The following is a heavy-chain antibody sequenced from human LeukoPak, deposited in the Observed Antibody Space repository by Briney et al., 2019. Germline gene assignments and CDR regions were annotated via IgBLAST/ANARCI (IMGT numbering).Heavy chain of an antibody. CDR1: GFTFDDYA. D-gene: IGHD2-2*01. J-gene: IGHJ6*02. Sequence: PGGSLRLSCAASGFTFDDYAMHWVRQAPGKGLEWVSLISWDGGSTYYADSVKGRFTISRDNSKNSLYLQMNSLRAEDTALYYCAKASTHYYYYYGMDVWGQGTTVTVSS. CDR3: AKASTHYYYYYGMDV. V-gene: IGHV3-43D*03. CDR2: ISWDGGST.